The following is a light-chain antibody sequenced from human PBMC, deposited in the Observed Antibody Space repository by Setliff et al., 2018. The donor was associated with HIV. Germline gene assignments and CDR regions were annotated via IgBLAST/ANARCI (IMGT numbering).Light chain of an antibody. J-gene: IGLJ1*01. CDR2: DVT. CDR3: SSYTSNNSGV. CDR1: SSDVGGYNY. Sequence: QSALAQPASVSGSPGQPITISCTGTSSDVGGYNYVSWYQQHPGKAPKLMIYDVTNRPSGVSNRFSGSNSGNTASLTISGLQAEDEADYYCSSYTSNNSGVFGTGTKVTVL. V-gene: IGLV2-14*03.